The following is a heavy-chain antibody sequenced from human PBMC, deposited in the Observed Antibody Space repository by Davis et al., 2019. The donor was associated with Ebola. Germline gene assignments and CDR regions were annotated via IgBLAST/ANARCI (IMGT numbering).Heavy chain of an antibody. CDR1: GGSINSSSHY. CDR2: INHSGST. CDR3: ARGLYPWELDY. Sequence: GSLRLSCIVSGGSINSSSHYWAWIRQPPGKGLEWIGEINHSGSTNYNPSLKSRVTISVDTSKNQFSLKLSSVTAAETAVYYCARGLYPWELDYWGQGTLVTVSS. J-gene: IGHJ4*02. V-gene: IGHV4-39*07. D-gene: IGHD1-1*01.